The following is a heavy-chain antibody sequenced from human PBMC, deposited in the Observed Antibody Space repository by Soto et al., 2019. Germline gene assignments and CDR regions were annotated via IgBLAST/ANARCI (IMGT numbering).Heavy chain of an antibody. CDR2: FDPEDGET. D-gene: IGHD6-6*01. Sequence: ASVKVSCKVSGYTLTELSMHWVRQAPGKGLEWMGGFDPEDGETIYAQKFQGRVTMTEDTSTDTAYMELSSLRSEDTAVYYCATVWGYSSSSLRYYYGMDVWGQGTTVTVSS. V-gene: IGHV1-24*01. CDR1: GYTLTELS. CDR3: ATVWGYSSSSLRYYYGMDV. J-gene: IGHJ6*02.